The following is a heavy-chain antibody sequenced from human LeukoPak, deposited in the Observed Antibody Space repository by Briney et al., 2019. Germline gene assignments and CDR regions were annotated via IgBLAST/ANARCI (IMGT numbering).Heavy chain of an antibody. J-gene: IGHJ4*02. D-gene: IGHD6-19*01. CDR1: GFTFSSYS. Sequence: GGSLRLSCAASGFTFSSYSMNWVRQAPGKGLEWVSSISSSSSYIYYADSVKGRFTISRDNAKNSLYLQMNSLRAEDTAVYYCAREPVAGTAPRWGQGTLVTVSP. CDR2: ISSSSSYI. CDR3: AREPVAGTAPR. V-gene: IGHV3-21*01.